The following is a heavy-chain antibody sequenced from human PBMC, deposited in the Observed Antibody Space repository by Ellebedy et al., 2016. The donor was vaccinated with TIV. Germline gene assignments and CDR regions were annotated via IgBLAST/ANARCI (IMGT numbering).Heavy chain of an antibody. CDR3: ARRKVTIPRADAYFDY. J-gene: IGHJ4*02. CDR2: IYYSGNT. V-gene: IGHV4-39*01. Sequence: SETLSLXXTVSGGSISSSSYYWGWIRQPPEKGLEWIGSIYYSGNTYYNPSLKSRVTISIDTSKNQFSLRLSSVTAADTAIYRCARRKVTIPRADAYFDYWGQGILVTVSS. CDR1: GGSISSSSYY. D-gene: IGHD3-3*01.